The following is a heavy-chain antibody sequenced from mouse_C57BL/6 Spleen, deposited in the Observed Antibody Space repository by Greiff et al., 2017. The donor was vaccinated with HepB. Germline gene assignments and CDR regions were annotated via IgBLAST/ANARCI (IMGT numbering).Heavy chain of an antibody. V-gene: IGHV1-42*01. D-gene: IGHD2-4*01. CDR2: INPSTGGT. J-gene: IGHJ4*01. CDR3: ARNGDYDYDGYYAMDY. CDR1: GYSFTGYY. Sequence: EVQRVESGPELVKPGASVKISCKASGYSFTGYYMNWVKQSPEKSLEWIGEINPSTGGTTYNQKFKAKATLTVDKSSSTAYMQLKSLTSEDSAVYYCARNGDYDYDGYYAMDYWGQGTSVTVSS.